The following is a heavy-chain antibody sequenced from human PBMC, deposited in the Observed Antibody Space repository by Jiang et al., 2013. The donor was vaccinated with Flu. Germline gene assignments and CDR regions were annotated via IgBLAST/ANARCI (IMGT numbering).Heavy chain of an antibody. CDR1: GFTFTNYA. D-gene: IGHD4-11*01. J-gene: IGHJ4*02. CDR2: INAGTGNT. Sequence: SGAEVKKPGASVMVSCRASGFTFTNYAMHWVRQAPGQRLEWLGWINAGTGNTKYSQKFQGRVTITRDTSASTVYMELSSLRSEDTALYFCAREVYSYYEGDHFDYWGLGTLVTVSP. V-gene: IGHV1-3*01. CDR3: AREVYSYYEGDHFDY.